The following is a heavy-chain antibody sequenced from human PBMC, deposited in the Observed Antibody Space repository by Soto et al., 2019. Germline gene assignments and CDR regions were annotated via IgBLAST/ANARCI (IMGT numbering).Heavy chain of an antibody. J-gene: IGHJ4*02. Sequence: EVQLVKSGRGLIQPGGSLRLSCAASGFTVSSKYMTWVRQAPGKGLEWVSVIYGGGTTYYADSVKGRFTISRDNSKNTLYLQMNSLRAEDTAVYYCVQTTGWPGFDFWGQGTLVTVSS. D-gene: IGHD6-19*01. CDR2: IYGGGTT. CDR3: VQTTGWPGFDF. V-gene: IGHV3-53*01. CDR1: GFTVSSKY.